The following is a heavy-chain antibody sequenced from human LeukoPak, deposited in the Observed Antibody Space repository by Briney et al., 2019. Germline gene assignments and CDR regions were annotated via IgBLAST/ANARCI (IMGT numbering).Heavy chain of an antibody. CDR3: ARWPRRRAIPAARAAGLDY. CDR1: GYSISSGYY. CDR2: INHSGST. V-gene: IGHV4-38-2*02. Sequence: SETLSLTCTVSGYSISSGYYWSWIRQPPGKGLEWIGEINHSGSTNYNPSLKSRVTISVDTSKNQFSLKLSSVTAADTAVYYCARWPRRRAIPAARAAGLDYWGQGTLVTVSS. J-gene: IGHJ4*02. D-gene: IGHD2-2*01.